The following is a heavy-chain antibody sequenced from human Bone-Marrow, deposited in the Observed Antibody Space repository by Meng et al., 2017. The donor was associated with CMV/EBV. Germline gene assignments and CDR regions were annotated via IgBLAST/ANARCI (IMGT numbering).Heavy chain of an antibody. V-gene: IGHV3-9*01. CDR1: GFTFDDYA. J-gene: IGHJ6*02. CDR2: ISWNSGSI. CDR3: ARVCSSTSCPDRYYYYYYGMDV. D-gene: IGHD2-2*01. Sequence: SLKISCAASGFTFDDYAMHWVRQAPGKGLEWVSGISWNSGSIGYADSVKGRFTISRDNAKNTLYLQMNSLRAEDTAVYYCARVCSSTSCPDRYYYYYYGMDVWGQGTTVTVSS.